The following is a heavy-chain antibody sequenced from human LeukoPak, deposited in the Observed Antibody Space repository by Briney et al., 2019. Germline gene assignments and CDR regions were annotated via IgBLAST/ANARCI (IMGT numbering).Heavy chain of an antibody. V-gene: IGHV4-59*12. J-gene: IGHJ4*02. CDR1: GGSISSYY. CDR2: IYYSGST. CDR3: AREPPTGAQFDY. Sequence: SETLSLTCTVSGGSISSYYWSWIRQPPGKGLEWIGYIYYSGSTNYNPSLKSRVTISVDTSKNQFSLKLSSVTAADTAVYYCAREPPTGAQFDYWGQGTLVTVSS. D-gene: IGHD4-17*01.